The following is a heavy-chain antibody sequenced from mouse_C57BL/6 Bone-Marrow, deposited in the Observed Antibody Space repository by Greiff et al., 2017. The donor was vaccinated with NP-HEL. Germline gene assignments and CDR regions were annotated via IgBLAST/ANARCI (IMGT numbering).Heavy chain of an antibody. CDR1: GFTFSDFY. Sequence: EVKLMESGGGLVQSGRSLRLSCATSGFTFSDFYMEWVRQAPGKGLEWIAASRNKANDYTTEYSFYVKGRFIVSRDTSQSILYLKMNALRAEDTAIYDCARDAPEGYAMDYWGQGTSVTVSS. J-gene: IGHJ4*01. CDR3: ARDAPEGYAMDY. CDR2: SRNKANDYTT. V-gene: IGHV7-1*01.